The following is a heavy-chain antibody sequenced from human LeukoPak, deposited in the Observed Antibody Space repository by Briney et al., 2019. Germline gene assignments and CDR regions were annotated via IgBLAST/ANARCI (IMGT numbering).Heavy chain of an antibody. D-gene: IGHD3-22*01. CDR1: GGSISSGGYY. CDR3: AREGSTYYYDSSGPRYYFDY. V-gene: IGHV4-31*03. Sequence: SQTLSLTCTVSGGSISSGGYYWSWIRQHPGKGLEWIGYIYYSGSTYYNPSLKSRVTISVDTSKNQFSLKLSSVTAADTAVYYCAREGSTYYYDSSGPRYYFDYWGQGTLVTVSS. J-gene: IGHJ4*02. CDR2: IYYSGST.